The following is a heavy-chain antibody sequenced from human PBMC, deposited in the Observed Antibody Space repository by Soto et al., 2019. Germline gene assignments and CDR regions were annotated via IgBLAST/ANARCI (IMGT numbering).Heavy chain of an antibody. Sequence: SQTLSLTCVISGDSVSSNSAAWNWIRQSPSRGLEWLGRTYYRSKWYNDYAISVKSRITINPDTSKNQFSLQLNSVTPEDTAVYYCARDPVSYYYDSSGYYSDHYYFDYWGQGTLVTVSS. CDR3: ARDPVSYYYDSSGYYSDHYYFDY. CDR2: TYYRSKWYN. D-gene: IGHD3-22*01. CDR1: GDSVSSNSAA. V-gene: IGHV6-1*01. J-gene: IGHJ4*02.